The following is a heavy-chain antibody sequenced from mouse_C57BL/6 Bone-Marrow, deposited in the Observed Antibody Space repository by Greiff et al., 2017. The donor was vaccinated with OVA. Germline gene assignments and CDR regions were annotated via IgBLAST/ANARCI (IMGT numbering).Heavy chain of an antibody. Sequence: VHLVESGAELVKPGASVKLSCKASGYTFTSYWMQWVKQRPGQGLEWIGEIDPSDSYTNYNQKFKGKATLTVDTSSSTAYMQLSSLTSEDSAVYYCARGWLLPYYFDYWGQGTTLTVSS. CDR3: ARGWLLPYYFDY. CDR1: GYTFTSYW. V-gene: IGHV1-50*01. J-gene: IGHJ2*01. D-gene: IGHD2-3*01. CDR2: IDPSDSYT.